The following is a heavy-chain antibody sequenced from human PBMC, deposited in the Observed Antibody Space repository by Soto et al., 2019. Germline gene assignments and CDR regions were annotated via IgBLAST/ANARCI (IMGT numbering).Heavy chain of an antibody. Sequence: PSETLSLTCAVYGGSFSGYYCSWIRQPPGKGLEWIGEINHSGSTNYTPSLKSRVTISVDTSKNQFSLTLSSVTPADTAVYYSARVTGRYYSGMDVWGQGTTVTVSS. CDR1: GGSFSGYY. V-gene: IGHV4-34*01. CDR3: ARVTGRYYSGMDV. CDR2: INHSGST. J-gene: IGHJ6*02.